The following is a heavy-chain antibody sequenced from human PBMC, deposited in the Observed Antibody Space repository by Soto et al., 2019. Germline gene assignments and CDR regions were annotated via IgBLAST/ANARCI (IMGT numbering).Heavy chain of an antibody. CDR1: GYTFTRYT. D-gene: IGHD6-19*01. CDR2: INPDNGNT. V-gene: IGHV1-3*01. J-gene: IGHJ4*02. Sequence: ASVKVSCKASGYTFTRYTMNWVRQAPGQRLEWMGWINPDNGNTKSSQKFQDRVIITRDTSASTAYMDLSSMRSEDTAVYYCARCIATRQLDPYGHAPLVSLSSGKWLLCQYYFDYWGQGSLVTVSS. CDR3: ARCIATRQLDPYGHAPLVSLSSGKWLLCQYYFDY.